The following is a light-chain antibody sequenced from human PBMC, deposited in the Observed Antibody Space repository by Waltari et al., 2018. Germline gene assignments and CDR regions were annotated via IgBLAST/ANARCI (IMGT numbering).Light chain of an antibody. CDR3: QQYYSRRT. V-gene: IGKV4-1*01. CDR1: QSLLYNSNDKNY. J-gene: IGKJ1*01. Sequence: DIVMTQSPDSLAVSLGERVTINCKSSQSLLYNSNDKNYLAWNQQKPGQPPKLLFYWASTRHSGVPDRFGGSGSATDVTLTISGLQAEDVAVYYCQQYYSRRTFGQGTRVEIK. CDR2: WAS.